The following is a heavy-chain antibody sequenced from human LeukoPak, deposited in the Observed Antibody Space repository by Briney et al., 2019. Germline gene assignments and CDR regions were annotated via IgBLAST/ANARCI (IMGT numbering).Heavy chain of an antibody. CDR3: ARGGGRGDYNERYYFDC. CDR1: GLTISSYE. D-gene: IGHD3-22*01. CDR2: ISSSGSTI. V-gene: IGHV3-48*03. Sequence: GGSLRLSCAASGLTISSYEMSWVRQAAGKGLEWISYISSSGSTIFYSDSVKGRFTISRDNAKNSLHLQMNSLTAEDTAVYYCARGGGRGDYNERYYFDCWGQGTLVTVSS. J-gene: IGHJ4*02.